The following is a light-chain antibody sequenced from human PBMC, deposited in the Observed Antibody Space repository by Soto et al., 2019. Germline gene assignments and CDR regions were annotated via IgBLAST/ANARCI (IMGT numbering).Light chain of an antibody. J-gene: IGKJ1*01. Sequence: EIVMTQSPATLSVSPGERATLSCRASQSVSSNLAWYQQKLGQAPRLLIYGASSRATGIPDRFSGSGSGTDFTLTISGLEPEDFAVFYCQHYSSSLPTFGQGTKVDI. CDR3: QHYSSSLPT. V-gene: IGKV3-20*01. CDR2: GAS. CDR1: QSVSSN.